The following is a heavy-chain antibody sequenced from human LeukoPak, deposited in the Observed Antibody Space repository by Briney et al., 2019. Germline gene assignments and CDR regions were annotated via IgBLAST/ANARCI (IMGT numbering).Heavy chain of an antibody. CDR3: ARGGLFDGANFDY. CDR2: IYYSGST. CDR1: GGSISSGGYS. D-gene: IGHD4-17*01. Sequence: SQTLSLTCTVSGGSISSGGYSWSWIRQHPGKGLEWIGYIYYSGSTYYNPSLKSRVTISVDTSKNQFSLKLSSVTAADTAVYYCARGGLFDGANFDYWGQGTLVTVSS. J-gene: IGHJ4*02. V-gene: IGHV4-31*03.